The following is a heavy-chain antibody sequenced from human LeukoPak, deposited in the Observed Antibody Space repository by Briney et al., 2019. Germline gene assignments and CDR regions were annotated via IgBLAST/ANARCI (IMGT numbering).Heavy chain of an antibody. CDR2: ISYDGSNK. D-gene: IGHD3-10*01. CDR1: GFTFSSYG. V-gene: IGHV3-30*18. Sequence: PGRSLRLSCAASGFTFSSYGMHWVRQAPGKGLEWVAVISYDGSNKYYADSVKGRFTISRDNSKNTLYLQMNSLRAEDTAVYYCAEDSIWFGELLSGGMDVWGQGTTVTVSS. CDR3: AEDSIWFGELLSGGMDV. J-gene: IGHJ6*02.